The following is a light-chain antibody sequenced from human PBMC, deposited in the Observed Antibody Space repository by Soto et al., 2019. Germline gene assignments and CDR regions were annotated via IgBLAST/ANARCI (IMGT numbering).Light chain of an antibody. CDR1: QSVSNSY. V-gene: IGKV3-20*01. J-gene: IGKJ1*01. Sequence: EIVLTQSPGTLSLSPGERATLSRRASQSVSNSYLAWYQQKPGQGPRLLIYGASSRATGIPDRFSGSGSGTDFTLTISRLGPEDFAVYYCQQYAGSPSTFGQGTKVEI. CDR2: GAS. CDR3: QQYAGSPST.